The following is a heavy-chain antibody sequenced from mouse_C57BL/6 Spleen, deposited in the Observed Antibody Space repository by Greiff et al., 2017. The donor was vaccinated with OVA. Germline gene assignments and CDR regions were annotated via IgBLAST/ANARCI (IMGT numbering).Heavy chain of an antibody. J-gene: IGHJ3*01. V-gene: IGHV5-4*01. D-gene: IGHD1-1*01. CDR1: GFTFSSYA. CDR3: ARDLGYYGSSSSWFAY. CDR2: ISDGGSYT. Sequence: DVMLVESGGGLVKPGGSLKLSCAASGFTFSSYAMSWVRQTPEKRLEWVATISDGGSYTYYPDNVKGRFTISRDNAKNNLYLQMSHLKSEDTAMYYCARDLGYYGSSSSWFAYWGQGTLVTVSA.